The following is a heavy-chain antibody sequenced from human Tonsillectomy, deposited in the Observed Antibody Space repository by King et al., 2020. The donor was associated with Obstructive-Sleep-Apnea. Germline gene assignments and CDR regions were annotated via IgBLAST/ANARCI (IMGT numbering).Heavy chain of an antibody. J-gene: IGHJ4*02. CDR2: ISWNRGRK. D-gene: IGHD6-19*01. CDR1: GFTFDDYA. V-gene: IGHV3-9*01. Sequence: QLVQSGGGLVQPGRSLRLSCVASGFTFDDYAMHWVRHAPGKGLEWVSGISWNRGRKGYADSVKGRFTISRDNAEKSFYLQMNSLRSEDTALYYCAKGRRGASGPFDYWGQGTLVTVSS. CDR3: AKGRRGASGPFDY.